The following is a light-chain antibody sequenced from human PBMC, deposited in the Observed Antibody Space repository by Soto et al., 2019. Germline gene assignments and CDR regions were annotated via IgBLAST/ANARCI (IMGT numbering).Light chain of an antibody. CDR1: QGLSTW. CDR2: DAS. CDR3: QQYDQDPGT. V-gene: IGKV1-5*01. Sequence: DIQMTQSPSTLSASVGDRVTITCRASQGLSTWLAWYQQKPGKAPKLVIYDASRLESGVPSRFSGSGSGTEFTLTISGLQPDDLATYYGQQYDQDPGTFGQGTNVEIK. J-gene: IGKJ1*01.